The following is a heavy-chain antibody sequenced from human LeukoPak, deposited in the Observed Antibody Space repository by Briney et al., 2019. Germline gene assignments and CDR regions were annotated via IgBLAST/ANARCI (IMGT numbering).Heavy chain of an antibody. CDR1: GFTFSDYY. V-gene: IGHV3-11*04. D-gene: IGHD1-26*01. CDR3: ARWSVGATFYFDY. J-gene: IGHJ4*02. Sequence: GGSLRLSCAASGFTFSDYYMSWIRQAPGKGLGWVSYISSSGSTIYYADSVKGRFTISRDNAKNSLYLQMNSLRAEDTAVYYCARWSVGATFYFDYWGQGTLVTVSS. CDR2: ISSSGSTI.